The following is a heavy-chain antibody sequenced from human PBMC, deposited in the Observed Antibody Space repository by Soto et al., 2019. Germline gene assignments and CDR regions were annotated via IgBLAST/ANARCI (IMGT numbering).Heavy chain of an antibody. CDR3: ASFLCLGRSGWKYYYYGMDV. V-gene: IGHV1-18*01. Sequence: GAAVKVSCKASRYTFTSYGMSWVRQAPGQGREWMGWISAYNGNTNDAQKLRGRVTMTTDTSTSTAYMELRSLRSDDTAVYYCASFLCLGRSGWKYYYYGMDVWGQGTTVTVSS. J-gene: IGHJ6*02. CDR2: ISAYNGNT. CDR1: RYTFTSYG. D-gene: IGHD6-19*01.